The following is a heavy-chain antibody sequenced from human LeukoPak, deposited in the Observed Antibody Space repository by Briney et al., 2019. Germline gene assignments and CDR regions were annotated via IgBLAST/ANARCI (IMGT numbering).Heavy chain of an antibody. D-gene: IGHD5-18*01. CDR3: ARKGLYSYGPPRYYFDY. CDR2: IYHSGST. V-gene: IGHV4-38-2*01. J-gene: IGHJ4*02. Sequence: RSSETLSLTCAVSGYSISSGYYWGWIRQPPGTGLEWIGSIYHSGSTYYNPSLKSRVTISVDTSKNQFSLKLSSVTAADTAVYYCARKGLYSYGPPRYYFDYWGQGTLVTVSS. CDR1: GYSISSGYY.